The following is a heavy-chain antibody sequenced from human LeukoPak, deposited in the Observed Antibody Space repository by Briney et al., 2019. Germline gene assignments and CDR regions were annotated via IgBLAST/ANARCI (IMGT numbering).Heavy chain of an antibody. J-gene: IGHJ6*02. D-gene: IGHD2-8*01. Sequence: SETLSLTCTVSGGSISSSSYYWGWIRQPPGRGLEWIGSIYHSGSTYYNPSLKSRVTISVDTSNNQFSLKLNSVTAADTAVYYCARVVWQMDVWGQGTTVTVSS. CDR3: ARVVWQMDV. CDR2: IYHSGST. CDR1: GGSISSSSYY. V-gene: IGHV4-39*07.